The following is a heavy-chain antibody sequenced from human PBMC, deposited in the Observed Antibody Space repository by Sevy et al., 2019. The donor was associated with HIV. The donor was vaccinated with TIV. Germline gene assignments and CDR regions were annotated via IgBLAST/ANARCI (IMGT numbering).Heavy chain of an antibody. CDR2: IYAGGST. D-gene: IGHD3-3*01. CDR3: AKDLYGYYDFWSGYYTHYYYGMDV. Sequence: GGSLRLSCAASGFTVSSNYMSWVRQAPGKGLEWVSVIYAGGSTYYADSVKGRFTISRDNSKNTLYLQMNSLRAEDTAVYYCAKDLYGYYDFWSGYYTHYYYGMDVWGQGTTVTVSS. CDR1: GFTVSSNY. J-gene: IGHJ6*02. V-gene: IGHV3-53*05.